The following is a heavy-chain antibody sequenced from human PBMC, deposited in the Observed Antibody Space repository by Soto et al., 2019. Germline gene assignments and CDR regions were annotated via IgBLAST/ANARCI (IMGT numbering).Heavy chain of an antibody. J-gene: IGHJ4*02. CDR1: GFTFSSYA. V-gene: IGHV3-30-3*01. D-gene: IGHD3-22*01. Sequence: QVQLVASGGGVVQPGSSLRLSCAASGFTFSSYAMHWVRQTPGKGLEWVAVISYDGGDTYYADSVKGRFTISRDNSKNTLYLQMNSLRAEDTSVYYCAREYRLAVVAPGYWGQGILVTVSS. CDR2: ISYDGGDT. CDR3: AREYRLAVVAPGY.